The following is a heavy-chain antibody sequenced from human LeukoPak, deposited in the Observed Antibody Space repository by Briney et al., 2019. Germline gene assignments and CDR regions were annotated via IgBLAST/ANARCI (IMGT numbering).Heavy chain of an antibody. CDR1: GDSIGRHY. V-gene: IGHV4-59*11. Sequence: SETLSLTCTVSGDSIGRHYWSWVRQPPGKGLEWIGYIFYVGSTNYNPSLKRRVTISVDTSKNQFSLRLNSVTAADTAVYYCARDYYDSRGEAFDIWGQGTMVTVSS. J-gene: IGHJ3*02. CDR3: ARDYYDSRGEAFDI. CDR2: IFYVGST. D-gene: IGHD3-22*01.